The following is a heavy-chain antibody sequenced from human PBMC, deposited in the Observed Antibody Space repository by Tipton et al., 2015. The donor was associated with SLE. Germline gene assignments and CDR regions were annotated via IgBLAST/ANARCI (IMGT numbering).Heavy chain of an antibody. V-gene: IGHV4-59*01. D-gene: IGHD2-15*01. CDR1: GGSMSTYY. CDR2: IYYSGGT. Sequence: TLSLTCTVSGGSMSTYYWSWIRLPPGKGLEWIGYIYYSGGTSYNPSLNSRVTISVDTYRNQFSLKLTSVTAADSAVYYCARYSLTNWHLDLWGRGTLVTVSS. J-gene: IGHJ2*01. CDR3: ARYSLTNWHLDL.